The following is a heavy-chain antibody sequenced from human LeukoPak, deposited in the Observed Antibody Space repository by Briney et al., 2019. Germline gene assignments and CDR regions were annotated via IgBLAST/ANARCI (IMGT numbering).Heavy chain of an antibody. CDR3: ARGNYYDSSEPDIDY. CDR1: GGSISSYY. CDR2: IYYSGST. J-gene: IGHJ4*02. Sequence: SETLSLTCTVSGGSISSYYWSWIRQPPGKGLEWIGYIYYSGSTNYNPSLKSRVTISVDTSKNQFSLKLSSVTAADTAVYYCARGNYYDSSEPDIDYWGQGTLVTVSS. V-gene: IGHV4-59*08. D-gene: IGHD3-22*01.